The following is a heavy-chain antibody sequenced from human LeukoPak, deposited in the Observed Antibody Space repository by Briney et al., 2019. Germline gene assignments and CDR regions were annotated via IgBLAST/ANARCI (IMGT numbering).Heavy chain of an antibody. J-gene: IGHJ4*02. Sequence: GGSLRLSCAASGFTFSGSTMSWVLQAPGKELEWFSGISGSGGTTRHAASVKGRFTISRDNSKNTLYLQMNSLRAEDTAVYYCAKDRGIVVVPTLFDYWGQGTLVTVSS. V-gene: IGHV3-23*01. D-gene: IGHD2-2*01. CDR3: AKDRGIVVVPTLFDY. CDR2: ISGSGGTT. CDR1: GFTFSGST.